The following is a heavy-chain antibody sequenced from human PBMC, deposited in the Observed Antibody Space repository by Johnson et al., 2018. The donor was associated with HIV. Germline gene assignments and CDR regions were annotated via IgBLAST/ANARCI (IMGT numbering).Heavy chain of an antibody. CDR2: IRYDGSNK. CDR3: VRGGGQWLVPWVLGAFDI. CDR1: GFTFSSYA. V-gene: IGHV3-33*08. D-gene: IGHD6-19*01. J-gene: IGHJ3*02. Sequence: QVQLVESGGGVVQPGRSQRLSCAASGFTFSSYAMHWVRQAPGKGLEWVAFIRYDGSNKYYADSVKGRFTISRDNSKNTLYLQMNSLRVEDTAVYYCVRGGGQWLVPWVLGAFDIWGQGTMVTVSS.